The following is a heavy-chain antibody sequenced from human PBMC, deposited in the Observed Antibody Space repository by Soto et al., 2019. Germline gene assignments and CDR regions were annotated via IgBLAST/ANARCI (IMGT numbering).Heavy chain of an antibody. V-gene: IGHV4-4*02. CDR1: GASINDSYW. J-gene: IGHJ4*02. D-gene: IGHD6-13*01. Sequence: QVQLQESGPGLVKPSGTLSLTCAVSGASINDSYWWSWVRQTPGQGLEWIGEIYPSGSTSYPPSLKSRVTMSVDKSKKPFSLKSSFVPAADTGFYYCTRAGLAVAGIEFWGPGTLVTVSS. CDR3: TRAGLAVAGIEF. CDR2: IYPSGST.